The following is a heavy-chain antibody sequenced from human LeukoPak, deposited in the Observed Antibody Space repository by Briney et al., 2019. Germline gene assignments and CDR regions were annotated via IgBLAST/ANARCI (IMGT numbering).Heavy chain of an antibody. D-gene: IGHD2-2*01. CDR1: GGSISSNSYY. J-gene: IGHJ4*02. Sequence: SETLSLTCTVSGGSISSNSYYWGWIRQPPGKGLGLIGSIYYSGSTYYNPSLKSRVTISVDSSKNQFSLKLSSVTAADTAVYYCARIAYCSSTSCYRSFDYWGQGTLVTVSS. CDR3: ARIAYCSSTSCYRSFDY. V-gene: IGHV4-39*07. CDR2: IYYSGST.